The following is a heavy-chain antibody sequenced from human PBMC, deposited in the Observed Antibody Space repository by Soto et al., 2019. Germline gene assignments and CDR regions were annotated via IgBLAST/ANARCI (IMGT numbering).Heavy chain of an antibody. CDR3: ARDRNRQRDGMDV. D-gene: IGHD6-25*01. J-gene: IGHJ6*02. CDR1: GFTFSSYG. Sequence: QVQLVESGGGVVQPGRSLRLSCAAPGFTFSSYGMHWVRQAPGKGLEWVAVIWYDGSNKYYADSVKGRFTISRDNSKNTLYLQMNSLRAEDTAVYYCARDRNRQRDGMDVWGQGTTVTVSS. CDR2: IWYDGSNK. V-gene: IGHV3-33*01.